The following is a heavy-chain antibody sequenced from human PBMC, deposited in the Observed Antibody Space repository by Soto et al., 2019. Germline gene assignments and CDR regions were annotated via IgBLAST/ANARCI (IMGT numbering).Heavy chain of an antibody. CDR2: ISGRGDTI. Sequence: EVQLLESGGGLVQPGGSLRLSCAASGFIFSSYAMNWVRQAPGKGLDWVSGISGRGDTIHYADSVKGRFTISRDNAQNTLYLQMNSLRAEDTAVYYCAKHRYCSGECSEGLSNWGQGTLVIVSS. D-gene: IGHD2-15*01. CDR3: AKHRYCSGECSEGLSN. J-gene: IGHJ4*02. V-gene: IGHV3-23*01. CDR1: GFIFSSYA.